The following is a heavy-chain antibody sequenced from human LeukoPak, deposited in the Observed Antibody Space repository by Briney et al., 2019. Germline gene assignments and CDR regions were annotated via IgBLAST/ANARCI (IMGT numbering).Heavy chain of an antibody. CDR3: VKDVGGSYAFDY. D-gene: IGHD1-26*01. V-gene: IGHV3-64D*09. J-gene: IGHJ4*02. CDR2: INDDGGRT. CDR1: GFTFSRYA. Sequence: PGGSLRLSCSASGFTFSRYAMHWVRQAPGKGLEYVSGINDDGGRTNYGDSVKGRFSISRDNSKNTLHLQMSSLRAEDTALYYCVKDVGGSYAFDYWGQGILVTVAS.